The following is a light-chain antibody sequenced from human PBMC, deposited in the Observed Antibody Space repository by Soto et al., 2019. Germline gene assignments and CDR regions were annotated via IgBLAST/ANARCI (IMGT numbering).Light chain of an antibody. J-gene: IGLJ1*01. CDR3: AAWDDSLNGYV. Sequence: HSVLTQPPSASGTPGQRVTISCSGSSSNIGSNTVNWYQQLPGTAPNLLIYSNNQRPSGVPDRFSGSKSGTSASLAISGLQSEDEADYYCAAWDDSLNGYVFGTGTKLTVL. CDR1: SSNIGSNT. CDR2: SNN. V-gene: IGLV1-44*01.